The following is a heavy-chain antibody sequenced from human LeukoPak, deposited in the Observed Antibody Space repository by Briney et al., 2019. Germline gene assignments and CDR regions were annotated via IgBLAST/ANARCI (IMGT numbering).Heavy chain of an antibody. CDR3: ARRLKQDATKTFDY. V-gene: IGHV3-7*01. D-gene: IGHD5-12*01. J-gene: IGHJ4*02. CDR2: IKQDGSEK. Sequence: GGSLRLSCAASGFTFSSYWMSWVRQAPGKGLEWVANIKQDGSEKYYVGPVKGRFTISRDNAKNSLDLQMNSLRAEDTAVYYCARRLKQDATKTFDYWGQGTLVTVSS. CDR1: GFTFSSYW.